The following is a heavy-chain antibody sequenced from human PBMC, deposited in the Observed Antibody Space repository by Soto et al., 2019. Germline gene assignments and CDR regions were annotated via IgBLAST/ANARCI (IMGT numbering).Heavy chain of an antibody. Sequence: GGSLRLSCVASGFTFTDYVMSWVRQVPGKGLEWVSSISDGGERTDYRDSVRGRFTISRDNARFTLYLQMNSLRAEDTAVYYCAKDQSGWNEIDYWGQGTLVTVSS. V-gene: IGHV3-23*01. J-gene: IGHJ4*02. CDR2: ISDGGERT. D-gene: IGHD1-1*01. CDR1: GFTFTDYV. CDR3: AKDQSGWNEIDY.